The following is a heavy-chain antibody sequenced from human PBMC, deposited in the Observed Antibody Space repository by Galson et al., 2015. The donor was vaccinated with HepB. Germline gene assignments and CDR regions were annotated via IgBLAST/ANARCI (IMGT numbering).Heavy chain of an antibody. CDR2: ISYDGSNK. Sequence: SLRLSCAASGFTFSSYAMHWVRQAPGKGLEWVAVISYDGSNKYYADSVKGRFTISRDNSKNTLYLQMNSLRAEDTAVYYCARPRYDFWSGYYMGGGMDVWGQGTTVTVSS. V-gene: IGHV3-30-3*01. D-gene: IGHD3-3*01. CDR3: ARPRYDFWSGYYMGGGMDV. J-gene: IGHJ6*02. CDR1: GFTFSSYA.